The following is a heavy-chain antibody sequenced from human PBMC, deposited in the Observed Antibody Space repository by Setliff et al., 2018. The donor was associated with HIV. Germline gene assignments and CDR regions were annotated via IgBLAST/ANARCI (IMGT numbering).Heavy chain of an antibody. Sequence: GASVKVSCKASGYTFTTYGISWVRQAPGHGLEWMGWISPYIGHTNYAQNFQGRVTMTIDTSTSTAYMELSSLRSEDTAVYYCASAYSNYEGPSHGHDAFDIWGQGTMVTVSS. D-gene: IGHD4-4*01. CDR1: GYTFTTYG. V-gene: IGHV1-18*01. J-gene: IGHJ3*02. CDR3: ASAYSNYEGPSHGHDAFDI. CDR2: ISPYIGHT.